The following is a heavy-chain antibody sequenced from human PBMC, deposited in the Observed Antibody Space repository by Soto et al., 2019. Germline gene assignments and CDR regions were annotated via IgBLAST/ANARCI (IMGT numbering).Heavy chain of an antibody. V-gene: IGHV1-24*01. D-gene: IGHD5-12*01. CDR3: ATPYDDYYYYGMDV. CDR1: GYTLTELS. CDR2: FDPEDGET. J-gene: IGHJ6*02. Sequence: ASVKVSCKVSGYTLTELSMHWVRHAPGKGLEWMGGFDPEDGETIYAQKFQGRVTMTEDTSTDTAYMELSSLRSEDTAVYYCATPYDDYYYYGMDVWGQGTTVTVSS.